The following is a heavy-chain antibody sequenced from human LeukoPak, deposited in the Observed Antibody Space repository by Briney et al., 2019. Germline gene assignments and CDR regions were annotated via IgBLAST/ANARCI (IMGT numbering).Heavy chain of an antibody. Sequence: PGCSLTLSCVASGFTYANYAMIWVRQAPGKTLEGAASITGPGGRGCIYYADSVKGRFTISRDNSKNTLFLQMSSLRAEDTAVYHCAKGDRGHCTGVKCYPFDYWGQGTVVTVSS. V-gene: IGHV3-23*01. J-gene: IGHJ4*02. CDR2: ITGPGGRGCI. CDR1: GFTYANYA. CDR3: AKGDRGHCTGVKCYPFDY. D-gene: IGHD2-8*02.